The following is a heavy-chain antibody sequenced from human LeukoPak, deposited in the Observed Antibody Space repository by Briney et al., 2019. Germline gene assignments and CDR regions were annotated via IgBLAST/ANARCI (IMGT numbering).Heavy chain of an antibody. CDR3: AREHCAGGYCYFLDY. CDR2: MSHSGST. D-gene: IGHD2/OR15-2a*01. CDR1: DYPISSGYF. Sequence: PSETLSLTCSVSDYPISSGYFWGWIRQPPGKGLEWIATMSHSGSTYFNPSLKSPVIVSIDASTNQFSMNLTSVTTAGPAVYYVAREHCAGGYCYFLDYWGQGSLVTVSS. V-gene: IGHV4-38-2*02. J-gene: IGHJ4*02.